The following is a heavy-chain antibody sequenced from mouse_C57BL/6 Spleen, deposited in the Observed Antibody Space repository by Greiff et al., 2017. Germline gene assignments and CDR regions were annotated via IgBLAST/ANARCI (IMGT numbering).Heavy chain of an antibody. Sequence: QVQLQQPGAELVKPGASVKLSCKASGYTFTSYWMHWVKQRPGQGLEWIGMIHPNSGSTNYNEKFKSKATLTVDKSSSTAYMQLSSLTSEDSAGYYCARTMVTPYAMDYWGQGTSVTVSS. V-gene: IGHV1-64*01. CDR2: IHPNSGST. CDR3: ARTMVTPYAMDY. D-gene: IGHD2-2*01. CDR1: GYTFTSYW. J-gene: IGHJ4*01.